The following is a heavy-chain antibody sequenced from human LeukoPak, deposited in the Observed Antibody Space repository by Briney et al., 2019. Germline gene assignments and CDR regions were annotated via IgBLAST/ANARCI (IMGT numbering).Heavy chain of an antibody. CDR3: AKDVEEYCSSTSCYIVAY. CDR2: INPNSGGT. Sequence: ASVKVSCKASGYTFTGYYMHWVRQAPGQGLEWMGWINPNSGGTNYAQKFQGGVTMTRDTSISTAYMELSRLRSDDTAVYYCAKDVEEYCSSTSCYIVAYWGQGTLVTVSS. CDR1: GYTFTGYY. D-gene: IGHD2-2*01. J-gene: IGHJ4*02. V-gene: IGHV1-2*02.